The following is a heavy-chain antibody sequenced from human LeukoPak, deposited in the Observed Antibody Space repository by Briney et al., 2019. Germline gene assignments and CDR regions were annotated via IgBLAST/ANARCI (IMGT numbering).Heavy chain of an antibody. V-gene: IGHV1-69*13. CDR3: ARDRGYGGNEESGYFDY. J-gene: IGHJ4*02. CDR1: GGTFSSYA. Sequence: SVKVSCKASGGTFSSYAISWVRQAPGQGLEWMGGIIPIFGTANYAQKFQGRVTITADESTSTAFMELSSLRSEDTAVYYCARDRGYGGNEESGYFDYWGQGTLVTVSS. CDR2: IIPIFGTA. D-gene: IGHD4-23*01.